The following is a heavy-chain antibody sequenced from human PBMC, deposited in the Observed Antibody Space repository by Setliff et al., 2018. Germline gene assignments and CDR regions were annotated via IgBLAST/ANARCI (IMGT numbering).Heavy chain of an antibody. CDR1: GYTFTSYA. D-gene: IGHD3-3*01. Sequence: ASVKVSCKASGYTFTSYAMNWVRQAPGQGLEWMGWINTNTGNPMYAQGFTGQFVFSLDTSVSTAYLQISSLKAEDTAVYYCARAWYYNFWSGSQIEYWGQGTLVTVSS. CDR3: ARAWYYNFWSGSQIEY. J-gene: IGHJ4*02. V-gene: IGHV7-4-1*02. CDR2: INTNTGNP.